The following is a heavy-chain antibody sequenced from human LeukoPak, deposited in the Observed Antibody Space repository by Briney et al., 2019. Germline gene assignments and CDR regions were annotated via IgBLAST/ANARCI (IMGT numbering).Heavy chain of an antibody. CDR1: GFTFSSFW. J-gene: IGHJ4*02. CDR3: AREGVGTFDY. Sequence: GGSLRLSCAASGFTFSSFWMSWIRQAPGKGLEWVANIKQDGSDKYYVDSVKGRFTISGDNAKNSVYLQMNSLRAEDTAVYYCAREGVGTFDYWGQGTLVTVSS. D-gene: IGHD1-1*01. CDR2: IKQDGSDK. V-gene: IGHV3-7*04.